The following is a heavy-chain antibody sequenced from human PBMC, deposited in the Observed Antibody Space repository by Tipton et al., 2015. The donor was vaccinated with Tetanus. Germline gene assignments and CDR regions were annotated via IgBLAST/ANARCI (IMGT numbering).Heavy chain of an antibody. Sequence: QSGPEVKKPGSSVTVSCKASGGGFSKFAVSRLRPAPRPRFALIGTIIPALSSTTDEQKFRGRITITADGSPSTAYMELSSLTSDDTAVYVCARGHSPLYNGNFGYFDCGGQGTLVTVSS. CDR1: GGGFSKFA. J-gene: IGHJ4*02. CDR3: ARGHSPLYNGNFGYFDC. CDR2: IIPALSST. D-gene: IGHD1-7*01. V-gene: IGHV1-69*15.